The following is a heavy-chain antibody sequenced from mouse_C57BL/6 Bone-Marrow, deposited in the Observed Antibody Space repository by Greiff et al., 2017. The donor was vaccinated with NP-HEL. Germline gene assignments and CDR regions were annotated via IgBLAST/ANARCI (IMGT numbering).Heavy chain of an antibody. CDR1: GFTFSSYA. CDR2: ISDGGSYT. Sequence: DVHLVESGGGLVKPGGSLKLSCAASGFTFSSYAMSWVRQTPEKRLEWVATISDGGSYTYYPDNVKGRFTISRDKAKNNLYLQMSHLKSEDTAMYYCARDGGAFAYWGQGTLVTVSA. CDR3: ARDGGAFAY. J-gene: IGHJ3*01. V-gene: IGHV5-4*01.